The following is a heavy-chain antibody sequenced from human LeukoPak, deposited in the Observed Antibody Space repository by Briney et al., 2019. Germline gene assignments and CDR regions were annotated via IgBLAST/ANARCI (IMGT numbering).Heavy chain of an antibody. V-gene: IGHV3-23*01. D-gene: IGHD1-26*01. CDR3: ARHDGWELHDYCFDY. Sequence: PGGSLRLSCVASGFIFRDYGMGWVRQIPGKGLEWVATINKNGAEMFYADSVKGRFTISRDNSKNTLNMHLRSLRADDTAVYYCARHDGWELHDYCFDYWGQGTLVTASS. CDR2: INKNGAEM. CDR1: GFIFRDYG. J-gene: IGHJ4*02.